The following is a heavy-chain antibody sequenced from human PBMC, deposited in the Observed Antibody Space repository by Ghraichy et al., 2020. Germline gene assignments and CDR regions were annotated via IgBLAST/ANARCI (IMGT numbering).Heavy chain of an antibody. J-gene: IGHJ4*02. CDR3: AREYSADCSGGSCYGALRD. Sequence: ASVKVSCKASGYTFTGYYMHWVRQAPGQGLEWMGWINPNSGGTNYAQKFQGWVTMTRDTSISTTYMELSRLRSDDTAVYYCAREYSADCSGGSCYGALRDWGQGTLVTVSS. CDR2: INPNSGGT. D-gene: IGHD2-15*01. CDR1: GYTFTGYY. V-gene: IGHV1-2*04.